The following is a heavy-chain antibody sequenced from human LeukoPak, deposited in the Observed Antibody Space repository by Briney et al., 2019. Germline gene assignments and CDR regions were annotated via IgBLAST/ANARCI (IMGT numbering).Heavy chain of an antibody. J-gene: IGHJ4*02. Sequence: GGSLRLSCAASGFTFSSYAMSWVRQAPGKGLEWVSAISGSGGNTYYADSVEGRFIISRDNSKNTVNLQMNSLRADDTAVYYCARVTTTMGFDYWGQGTLVTVSS. V-gene: IGHV3-23*01. CDR3: ARVTTTMGFDY. D-gene: IGHD5-18*01. CDR1: GFTFSSYA. CDR2: ISGSGGNT.